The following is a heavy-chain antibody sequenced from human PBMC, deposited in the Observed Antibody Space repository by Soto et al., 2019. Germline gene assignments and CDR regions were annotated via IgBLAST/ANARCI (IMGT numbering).Heavy chain of an antibody. V-gene: IGHV1-2*04. CDR3: ARQRPYYDSSGYYYTGDFDY. CDR2: INPNSGGT. J-gene: IGHJ4*02. Sequence: ASVTVSCKASGYTFTGYYMHWVRQAPGQGLEWMGWINPNSGGTNYAQKFQGWVTMTRDTSISTAYMELSRLRSDDTAVYYCARQRPYYDSSGYYYTGDFDYWGQGTLVTVSS. CDR1: GYTFTGYY. D-gene: IGHD3-22*01.